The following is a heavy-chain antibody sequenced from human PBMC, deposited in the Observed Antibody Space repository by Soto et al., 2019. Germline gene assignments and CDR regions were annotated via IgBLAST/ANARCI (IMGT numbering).Heavy chain of an antibody. CDR2: ISGSGGST. Sequence: GGSLRLCCAASGFTFSSYAMSWVRQAPGKGLEWVSAISGSGGSTYYADSVKGRFTISRDNSKNTLYLQMNSLRAEDTAVYYCAKEPSMVRGVPISGYFDYWGQGTLVTVSS. D-gene: IGHD3-10*01. J-gene: IGHJ4*02. V-gene: IGHV3-23*01. CDR1: GFTFSSYA. CDR3: AKEPSMVRGVPISGYFDY.